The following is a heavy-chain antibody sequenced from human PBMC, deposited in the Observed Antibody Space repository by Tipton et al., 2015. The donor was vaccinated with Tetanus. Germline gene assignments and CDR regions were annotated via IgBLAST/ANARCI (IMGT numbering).Heavy chain of an antibody. CDR1: GGSISSSSYY. Sequence: TLSLTCTVSGGSISSSSYYWGWIRQPPGKGLEWIGRIYTSGSTNYNPSLKSRVTMSVDTSKNQFSLKLSSVTAADTAVYYCARDEVVITTGWWFDPWGQGTLVTVSS. D-gene: IGHD3-22*01. CDR2: IYTSGST. J-gene: IGHJ5*02. CDR3: ARDEVVITTGWWFDP. V-gene: IGHV4-39*07.